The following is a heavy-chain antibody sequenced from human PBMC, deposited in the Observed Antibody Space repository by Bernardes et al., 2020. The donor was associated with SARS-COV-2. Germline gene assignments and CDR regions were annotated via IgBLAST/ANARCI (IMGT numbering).Heavy chain of an antibody. CDR3: ARGPRGYSSSWYWFGMDV. J-gene: IGHJ6*02. D-gene: IGHD6-13*01. CDR2: INPDSGDT. V-gene: IGHV1-2*04. CDR1: GYAFTGYY. Sequence: ASVKVSCKASGYAFTGYYIHWVRQAPGQGLEWLGWINPDSGDTDYPQKFQGSVTMTRDTSVDTAYMELSRLTSDDTAVYYCARGPRGYSSSWYWFGMDVWGQGTTVTVSS.